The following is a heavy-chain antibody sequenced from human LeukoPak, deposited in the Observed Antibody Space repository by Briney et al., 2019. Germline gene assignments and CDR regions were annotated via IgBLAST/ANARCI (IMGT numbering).Heavy chain of an antibody. CDR3: ASAHSGRFGGYYYGMDV. V-gene: IGHV4-34*01. D-gene: IGHD3-10*01. CDR2: INHSGST. CDR1: GGSFSGYY. Sequence: SETLSLTCAVYGGSFSGYYWSWIRQPPGKGLEWIGEINHSGSTNYNPSLKSRVTISVDTSKNQFSLKLSSVTAADTAVYYCASAHSGRFGGYYYGMDVWGQGTTVTVSS. J-gene: IGHJ6*02.